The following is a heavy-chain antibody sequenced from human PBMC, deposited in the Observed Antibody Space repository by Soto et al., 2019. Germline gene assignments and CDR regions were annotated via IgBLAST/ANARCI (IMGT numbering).Heavy chain of an antibody. Sequence: SETLSLTCTVSGGSISSSSYYWGWIRQPPGKGLEWIGSIYYSGSTYYNPSLKSRVTISVDTSKNQFSLKLSSVTAADTAVYYCARGYDFWSGYLHTPSYYYYMDVWGKGTTVTVSS. CDR1: GGSISSSSYY. D-gene: IGHD3-3*01. CDR2: IYYSGST. J-gene: IGHJ6*03. CDR3: ARGYDFWSGYLHTPSYYYYMDV. V-gene: IGHV4-39*01.